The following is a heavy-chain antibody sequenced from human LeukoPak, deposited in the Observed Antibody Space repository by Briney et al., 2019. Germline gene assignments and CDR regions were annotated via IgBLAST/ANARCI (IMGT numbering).Heavy chain of an antibody. CDR2: ISAYNGNT. D-gene: IGHD2-15*01. CDR3: ARVGLCSGGSCYYYMDV. CDR1: GYTFTSYG. J-gene: IGHJ6*03. Sequence: ASVKVSCKASGYTFTSYGINWVRQAPGQGLEWMGWISAYNGNTNYAQKLQGRVTMATDTSTSTAYMDLRSLRSDDTAVYYCARVGLCSGGSCYYYMDVWGKGTTVTVSS. V-gene: IGHV1-18*01.